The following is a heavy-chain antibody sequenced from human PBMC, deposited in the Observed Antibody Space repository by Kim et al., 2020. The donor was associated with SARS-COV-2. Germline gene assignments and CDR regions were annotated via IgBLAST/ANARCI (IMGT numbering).Heavy chain of an antibody. CDR1: GFTFSSYG. CDR2: IWYDGSNK. V-gene: IGHV3-33*01. CDR3: ARAFPGMRSPGIAAAASYYYGMDV. Sequence: GGSLRLSCAASGFTFSSYGMHWVRQAPGKGLEWVAVIWYDGSNKYYADSVKGRFTISRDNSKNTLYLQMNSLRAEDTAVYYCARAFPGMRSPGIAAAASYYYGMDVWGQGTTVTVSS. J-gene: IGHJ6*02. D-gene: IGHD6-13*01.